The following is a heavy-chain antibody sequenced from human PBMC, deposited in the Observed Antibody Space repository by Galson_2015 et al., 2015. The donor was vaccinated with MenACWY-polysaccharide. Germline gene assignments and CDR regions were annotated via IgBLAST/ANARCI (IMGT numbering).Heavy chain of an antibody. D-gene: IGHD3-22*01. J-gene: IGHJ3*02. CDR1: GFSLSNARMG. V-gene: IGHV2-26*01. CDR2: IFSNEEK. Sequence: PALVKPTQTLTLTCTVSGFSLSNARMGVSWIRQPPGKALEWLAQIFSNEEKSYSTSLKSRLTISKDTSKSQVVLTMTNMDPVDTATYYCARMPLKYDSSGYYFDAFDIWGQGTMVTVSS. CDR3: ARMPLKYDSSGYYFDAFDI.